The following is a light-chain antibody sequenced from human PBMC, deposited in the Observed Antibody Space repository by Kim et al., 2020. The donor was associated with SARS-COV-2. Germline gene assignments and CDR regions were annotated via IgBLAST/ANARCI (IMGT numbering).Light chain of an antibody. V-gene: IGLV3-19*01. CDR1: SLRSYY. CDR3: NSRDSSGNHLV. Sequence: AVGQTVRITCQGDSLRSYYASWYQKKPGQAPVLVIYGKNNRPSGIPDRFSGSSSGNTASLTITGAQAEDEADYYCNSRDSSGNHLVFGGGTQLTVL. CDR2: GKN. J-gene: IGLJ2*01.